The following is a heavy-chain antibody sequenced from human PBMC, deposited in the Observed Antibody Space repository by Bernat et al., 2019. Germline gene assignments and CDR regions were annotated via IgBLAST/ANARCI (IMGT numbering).Heavy chain of an antibody. CDR1: GYTFTSYA. V-gene: IGHV1-3*01. Sequence: QVQLVQSGAEVKKPGASVKVSCKASGYTFTSYAMHWVRQAPGQRLEWMGWINAGNGNTQYSQKFQDRVTITRDTSASTAYMELSSLRSEDMAVYYCARDRASSGYYYNAFDIWGQGTMVTVSS. J-gene: IGHJ3*02. D-gene: IGHD3-22*01. CDR3: ARDRASSGYYYNAFDI. CDR2: INAGNGNT.